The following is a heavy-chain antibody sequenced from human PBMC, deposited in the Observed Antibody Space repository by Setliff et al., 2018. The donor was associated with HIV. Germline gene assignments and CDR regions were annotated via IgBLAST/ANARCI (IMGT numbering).Heavy chain of an antibody. CDR2: ISWNSGSI. CDR1: GFTLDDYA. V-gene: IGHV3-9*01. Sequence: GGSLRLSCAVSGFTLDDYAMHWLRQAPGKGLEWVSGISWNSGSIGYADSVKGRFTISKDNAKNTLYLQMNSLRAEDTGVYYCHSGYDTEEQSYFDYWGQGALVTVSS. CDR3: HSGYDTEEQSYFDY. D-gene: IGHD5-12*01. J-gene: IGHJ4*02.